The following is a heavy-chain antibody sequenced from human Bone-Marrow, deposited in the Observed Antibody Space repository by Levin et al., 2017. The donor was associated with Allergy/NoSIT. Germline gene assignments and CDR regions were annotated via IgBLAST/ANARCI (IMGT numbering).Heavy chain of an antibody. Sequence: SETLSLTCTVSGGSVSSGSYYWSWIRQPPGTGLEWIGYIYYSGSTNYNPSLKSRVTISVDTSKNQFSLKLSSVTAADTAVYYCARVKGGWFDPWGQGTLVTVSS. CDR3: ARVKGGWFDP. D-gene: IGHD3-16*01. J-gene: IGHJ5*02. V-gene: IGHV4-61*01. CDR2: IYYSGST. CDR1: GGSVSSGSYY.